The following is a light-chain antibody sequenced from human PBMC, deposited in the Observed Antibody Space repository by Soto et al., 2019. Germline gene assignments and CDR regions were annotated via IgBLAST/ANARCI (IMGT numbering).Light chain of an antibody. V-gene: IGLV1-44*01. Sequence: QSVLTQPPSASGTPGQRVTISCSGSSSNIGSNTVNWYQQLPGTAPKLLIYSNNQRPSGVPDRFSGSKSGNTASLTISGLQSEDEGDYYCTSYRSSSTLEVFGGGTKLTVL. J-gene: IGLJ3*02. CDR3: TSYRSSSTLEV. CDR1: SSNIGSNT. CDR2: SNN.